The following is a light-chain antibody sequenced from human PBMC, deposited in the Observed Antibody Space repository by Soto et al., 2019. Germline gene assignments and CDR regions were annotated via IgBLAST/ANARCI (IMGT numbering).Light chain of an antibody. J-gene: IGKJ2*01. CDR2: DAS. V-gene: IGKV3-11*01. CDR1: QSVSSY. Sequence: EIVLTQSPATLSLSPGERATLSCRASQSVSSYLAWYQQKPGLAPRLLIYDASNRATGIPARFSGSGSGTDFTLTISSLEPEDFAVYYCQQRSNWPPYTFGQGTELEIK. CDR3: QQRSNWPPYT.